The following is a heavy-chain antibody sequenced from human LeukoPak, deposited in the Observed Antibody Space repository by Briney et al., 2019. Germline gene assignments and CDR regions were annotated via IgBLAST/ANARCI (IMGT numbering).Heavy chain of an antibody. V-gene: IGHV1-18*01. CDR3: ARDRIVGATRRGSDY. CDR1: GYTFTSYG. J-gene: IGHJ4*02. CDR2: ISAYNGNT. Sequence: ASVKVSCMASGYTFTSYGISWVRQAPGQGLEWMGWISAYNGNTNYAQKLQGRVTMTTDTSTSTAYMELRSLRSDDTAVYYCARDRIVGATRRGSDYWGQGTLVTVSS. D-gene: IGHD1-26*01.